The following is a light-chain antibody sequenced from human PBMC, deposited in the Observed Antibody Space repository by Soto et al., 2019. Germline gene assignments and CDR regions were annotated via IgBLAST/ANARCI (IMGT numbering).Light chain of an antibody. J-gene: IGLJ3*02. CDR2: EVN. Sequence: QSALTQPPSASGSPGQSVTISCTGSTSDVGGYEYVSWYQQHPGKAPKLMIFEVNKRPSGVTNRFSGSKSGNTASLTVSGLQSEDEASYYCSSFAGANIWVFGGGTKLTVL. CDR3: SSFAGANIWV. CDR1: TSDVGGYEY. V-gene: IGLV2-8*01.